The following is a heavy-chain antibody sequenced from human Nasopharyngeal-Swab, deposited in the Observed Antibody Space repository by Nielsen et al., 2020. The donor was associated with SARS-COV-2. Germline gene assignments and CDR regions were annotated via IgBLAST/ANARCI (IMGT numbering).Heavy chain of an antibody. D-gene: IGHD6-25*01. V-gene: IGHV1-18*04. Sequence: ASVKVSCKASGYTFTSYGISWVRQAPGQGLEWMGWISAYNGNTNYAQKLQGRVTMTTDTSTSTAYMELRSLRSDDTAVYYCARTPHSFQRLNEYYFDYWGQGTLVTVSS. CDR2: ISAYNGNT. CDR3: ARTPHSFQRLNEYYFDY. CDR1: GYTFTSYG. J-gene: IGHJ4*02.